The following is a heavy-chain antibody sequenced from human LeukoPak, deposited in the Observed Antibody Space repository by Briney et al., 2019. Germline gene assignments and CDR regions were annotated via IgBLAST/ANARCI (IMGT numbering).Heavy chain of an antibody. J-gene: IGHJ4*02. Sequence: GGSLRLSCAASRFTFSSYSMNWVRQAPGKGLEWVSHITASGTAMFYADSVKGRFTISRDNAKNSLYLQMNSLRDEDTAVYYCASSGSYRFDYWGQGTLVTVSS. V-gene: IGHV3-48*02. CDR3: ASSGSYRFDY. CDR1: RFTFSSYS. D-gene: IGHD1-26*01. CDR2: ITASGTAM.